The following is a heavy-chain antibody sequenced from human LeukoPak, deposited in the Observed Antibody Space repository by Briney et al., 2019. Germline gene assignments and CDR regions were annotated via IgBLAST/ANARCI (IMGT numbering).Heavy chain of an antibody. Sequence: GGSLRLSCAASGFTFSSYAMSWVRQAPGKGLEWVSSISSSSSYIYYADSVKGRFTISRDNAKNSLYLQMNSLRAEDTAVYYCARADFNGRDGYNYYFGYWGQGTLVTVSS. CDR2: ISSSSSYI. J-gene: IGHJ4*02. D-gene: IGHD5-24*01. CDR1: GFTFSSYA. CDR3: ARADFNGRDGYNYYFGY. V-gene: IGHV3-21*01.